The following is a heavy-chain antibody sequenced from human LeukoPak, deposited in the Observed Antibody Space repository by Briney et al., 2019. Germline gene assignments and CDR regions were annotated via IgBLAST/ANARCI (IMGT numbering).Heavy chain of an antibody. Sequence: PGGSLRLSCAASGFTFSNYWMHWVRQTPGKGLVWVSRINNDGSTTSYADSVKGRFTISRDNAKNTLYLQMNSLRAEDTAVYYCAKDLGYDYYFDYWGQGTLVTVSS. CDR1: GFTFSNYW. CDR2: INNDGSTT. D-gene: IGHD5-12*01. J-gene: IGHJ4*02. CDR3: AKDLGYDYYFDY. V-gene: IGHV3-74*01.